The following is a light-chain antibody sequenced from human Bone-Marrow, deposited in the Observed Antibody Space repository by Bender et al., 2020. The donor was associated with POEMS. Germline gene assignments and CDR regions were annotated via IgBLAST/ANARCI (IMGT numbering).Light chain of an antibody. CDR2: DVT. CDR1: SSDVGGYNY. CDR3: CSYAGSSTWV. Sequence: QSALTQPASVSGSPGQSITISCTGTSSDVGGYNYVSWYQQHPGKAPKLMIYDVTKRPSGVSDRFSGSKSGNTASLTISGLQPEDGADYYCCSYAGSSTWVFGGGTKLTVL. V-gene: IGLV2-23*02. J-gene: IGLJ3*02.